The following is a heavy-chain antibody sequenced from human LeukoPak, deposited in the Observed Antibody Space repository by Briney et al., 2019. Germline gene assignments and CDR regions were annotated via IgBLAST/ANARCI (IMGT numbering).Heavy chain of an antibody. V-gene: IGHV3-30-3*01. J-gene: IGHJ6*02. CDR1: GFTFSSYA. CDR3: ARALPRLRFLEWFSSGMDV. CDR2: ISYDGSNK. Sequence: GRSPRLSCAASGFTFSSYAMHWVRQAPGKGLEWVAVISYDGSNKYYADSVKGRFTISRDNSKNTLYLQMNSLRAEDTAVYYCARALPRLRFLEWFSSGMDVWGQGTTVTVSS. D-gene: IGHD3-3*01.